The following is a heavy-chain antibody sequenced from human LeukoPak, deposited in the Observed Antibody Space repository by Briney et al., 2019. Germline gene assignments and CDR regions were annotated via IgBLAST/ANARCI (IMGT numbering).Heavy chain of an antibody. CDR3: ARESEGSSWYEYYFDY. CDR1: GGSISSSSYY. J-gene: IGHJ4*02. Sequence: KPSETLSLTCTVSGGSISSSSYYWGWIRQPPGKGLEWIGSIYYSGSTYYNPSLKSRVTISVDTSKNQFSLKLSSVTAADTAVYYCARESEGSSWYEYYFDYWGQGTLVTVSS. CDR2: IYYSGST. D-gene: IGHD6-13*01. V-gene: IGHV4-39*07.